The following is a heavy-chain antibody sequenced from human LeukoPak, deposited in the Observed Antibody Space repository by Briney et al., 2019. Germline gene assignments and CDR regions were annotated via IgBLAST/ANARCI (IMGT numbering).Heavy chain of an antibody. CDR1: GFTFSSSW. V-gene: IGHV3-52*01. Sequence: GGSLRLSCAASGFTFSSSWMHWVCQAPEKGLEWVADIKCDGSEKYYVDSVKGRFTISRDNAKNSLYLQMNSLGAEDTALYYCAKAWGYYGSGSLPYYFDYWGQGTLVTVSS. D-gene: IGHD3-10*01. J-gene: IGHJ4*02. CDR2: IKCDGSEK. CDR3: AKAWGYYGSGSLPYYFDY.